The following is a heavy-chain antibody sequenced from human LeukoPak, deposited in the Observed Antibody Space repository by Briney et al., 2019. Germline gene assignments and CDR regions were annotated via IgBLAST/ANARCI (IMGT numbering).Heavy chain of an antibody. D-gene: IGHD6-13*01. CDR3: ARHGGGVAAAPRYCYYYYGMDV. CDR2: VHTSGGS. CDR1: GASISHYY. J-gene: IGHJ6*02. Sequence: SETLSLTCTVSGASISHYYWSWIRQTPERGLEWMGHVHTSGGSTYYPSLKTRLTMSIDTSRSQFSLKLSSVTAADTAVYYCARHGGGVAAAPRYCYYYYGMDVWGQGTTVTVSS. V-gene: IGHV4-4*09.